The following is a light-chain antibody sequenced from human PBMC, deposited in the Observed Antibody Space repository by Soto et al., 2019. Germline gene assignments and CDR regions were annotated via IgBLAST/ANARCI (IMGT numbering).Light chain of an antibody. CDR2: SNN. J-gene: IGLJ2*01. CDR3: AAWDDSLNVV. V-gene: IGLV1-44*01. Sequence: QSVLTQPPSASGTPGQRVTISCSGSSSNIGSNTVNWYQQLPGTAPKLLIYSNNRRPSGVPDRFSGSKSGTSASLAISGLQSEDEADYYCAAWDDSLNVVFGGGTKVTVL. CDR1: SSNIGSNT.